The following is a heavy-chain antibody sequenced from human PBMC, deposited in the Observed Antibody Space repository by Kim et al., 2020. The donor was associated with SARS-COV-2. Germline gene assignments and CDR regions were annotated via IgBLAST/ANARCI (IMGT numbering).Heavy chain of an antibody. CDR1: GGSISSSSYY. CDR2: IYYSGST. D-gene: IGHD6-13*01. Sequence: SETLSLTCTVSGGSISSSSYYWGWIRQPPGKGLEWIGSIYYSGSTYYNPSLKSRVTISVDTSKNQFSLKLSSVTAADTAVYYCASARGSIAAAGTGDWYFDLWGRGTLVTVSS. J-gene: IGHJ2*01. V-gene: IGHV4-39*01. CDR3: ASARGSIAAAGTGDWYFDL.